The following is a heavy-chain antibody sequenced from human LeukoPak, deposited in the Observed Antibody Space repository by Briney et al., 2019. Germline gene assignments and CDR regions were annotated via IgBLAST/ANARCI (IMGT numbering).Heavy chain of an antibody. CDR1: GGSISSSNYY. CDR3: ARGGSSGWLH. Sequence: SETLSLTCTVSGGSISSSNYYWGWIRQPPGKGLEWIGSIYYSGSTYYNPSLKSRVTISVDTSKNQFSLKLSSVTAADTAVYYCARGGSSGWLHWGQGTLVTVSS. J-gene: IGHJ4*02. CDR2: IYYSGST. D-gene: IGHD6-19*01. V-gene: IGHV4-39*07.